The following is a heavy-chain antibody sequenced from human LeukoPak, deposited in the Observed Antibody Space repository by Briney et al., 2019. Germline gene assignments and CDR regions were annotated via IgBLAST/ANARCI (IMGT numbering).Heavy chain of an antibody. V-gene: IGHV4-59*01. Sequence: SETLSLTCTVSGGSISSYYWSWIRQPPGKGLEWIGYIYYSGSINYNPSLKSRVTISVDTSKNQFSLKLSSVTAADTAVYYCARTPPNCSGGSCYSGVTFDYWGRGTLVTVPS. CDR1: GGSISSYY. CDR2: IYYSGSI. D-gene: IGHD2-15*01. CDR3: ARTPPNCSGGSCYSGVTFDY. J-gene: IGHJ4*02.